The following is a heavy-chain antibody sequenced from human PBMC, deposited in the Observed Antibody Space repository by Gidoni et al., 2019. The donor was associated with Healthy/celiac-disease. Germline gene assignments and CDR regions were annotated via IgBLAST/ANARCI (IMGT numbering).Heavy chain of an antibody. Sequence: EVQLVESGGGLVKPGGSLRLSCAASGFTFSNAWMSWVRQAPGKGLEWVGRIKSKTDGGTTDYAAPVKGRFTISRDDSKNTLYLQRNSLKTEDTAVYYCTTDRVEVRGVKGYPDYWGQGTLVTVSS. CDR3: TTDRVEVRGVKGYPDY. CDR1: GFTFSNAW. D-gene: IGHD3-10*01. V-gene: IGHV3-15*01. CDR2: IKSKTDGGTT. J-gene: IGHJ4*02.